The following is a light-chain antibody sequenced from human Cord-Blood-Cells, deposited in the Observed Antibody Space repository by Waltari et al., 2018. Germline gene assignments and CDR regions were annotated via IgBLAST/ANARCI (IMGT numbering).Light chain of an antibody. Sequence: DIQTTQSPSTLSASFGDSVTMTSRASQSISSWLAWYQQKPGKAPNHLIYKASSLESGVPSRFSGSGSGTEFTLTISSLQPDDFATYYCQQYNRYSWTFGQGTKVEIK. CDR1: QSISSW. CDR3: QQYNRYSWT. CDR2: KAS. V-gene: IGKV1-5*03. J-gene: IGKJ1*01.